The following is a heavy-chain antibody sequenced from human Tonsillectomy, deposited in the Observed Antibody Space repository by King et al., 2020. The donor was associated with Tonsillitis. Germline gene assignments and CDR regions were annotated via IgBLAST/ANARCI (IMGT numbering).Heavy chain of an antibody. D-gene: IGHD3-10*01. Sequence: QLVQSGPEVKKPGASVKVSCKASGYPFPNYGISWVRQAPGQGLEWLGCISAYNGNTKYAQKLQGRVTMTTETSTSTAYMEVRSLRSDDTAVYYCARDREMGFAEPKGCWFDPWGQGTLVTVSS. V-gene: IGHV1-18*01. CDR2: ISAYNGNT. CDR3: ARDREMGFAEPKGCWFDP. J-gene: IGHJ5*02. CDR1: GYPFPNYG.